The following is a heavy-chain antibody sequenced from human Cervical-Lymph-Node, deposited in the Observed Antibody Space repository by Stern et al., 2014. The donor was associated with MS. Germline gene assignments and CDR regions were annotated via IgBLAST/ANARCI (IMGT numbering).Heavy chain of an antibody. D-gene: IGHD1-1*01. J-gene: IGHJ6*02. CDR1: GFSLNTRGMC. V-gene: IGHV2-70*04. Sequence: QITLQESGPALVKPTQTLTLTCSVSGFSLNTRGMCVSWIRQPPGKGLEWLARIDSDDEKRYSPSLKTRLNIFKDTSQSRVVLSLTNVDPLDTATYFCARVLCLRYNEMDVWGRGTTVAVSS. CDR3: ARVLCLRYNEMDV. CDR2: IDSDDEK.